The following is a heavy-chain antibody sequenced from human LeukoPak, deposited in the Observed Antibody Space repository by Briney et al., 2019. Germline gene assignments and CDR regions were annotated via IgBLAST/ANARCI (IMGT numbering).Heavy chain of an antibody. CDR3: ARVNYYDSSGYLDY. CDR2: IYHSGST. CDR1: GYSISSGYY. V-gene: IGHV4-38-2*02. Sequence: SETLSLTCTVSGYSISSGYYWGWIRQPPGKGLEWIGSIYHSGSTYYNPSLKSRVTISVDTSKNQFSVKLSSVTAADTAVYYCARVNYYDSSGYLDYWGQGTLVTVSS. D-gene: IGHD3-22*01. J-gene: IGHJ4*02.